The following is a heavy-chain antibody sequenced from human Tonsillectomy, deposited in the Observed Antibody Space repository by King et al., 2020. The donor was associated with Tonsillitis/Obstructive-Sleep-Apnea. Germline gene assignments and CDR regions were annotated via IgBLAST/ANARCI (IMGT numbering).Heavy chain of an antibody. CDR1: GYTFSTYG. CDR3: SRAYCSSTTCHANWFDP. CDR2: ISAYNGNT. D-gene: IGHD2-2*01. V-gene: IGHV1-18*01. Sequence: QLVQSGAEVKKPGASVKVSCKASGYTFSTYGISWVRQAPGQGLEWMGWISAYNGNTNYAQKLQGRVTMTTDTSTSTAYMELRSLRSDATAVYYCSRAYCSSTTCHANWFDPWGQGTLVTVSS. J-gene: IGHJ5*02.